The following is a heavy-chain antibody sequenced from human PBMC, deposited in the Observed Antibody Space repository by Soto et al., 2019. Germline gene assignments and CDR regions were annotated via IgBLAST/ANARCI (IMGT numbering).Heavy chain of an antibody. CDR3: RSSSRYSTDV. CDR2: IYGTGNT. J-gene: IGHJ6*02. Sequence: QLQLQESGPGLVKPSETLSLSCTVSGGSITSSFYWGWIRQPPGKGLEWIGSIYGTGNTYYNPSLKRRVTISADTSKNQFSLNLISVTAAATAVYYCRSSSRYSTDVWGQGATVTVSS. V-gene: IGHV4-39*01. CDR1: GGSITSSFY. D-gene: IGHD6-13*01.